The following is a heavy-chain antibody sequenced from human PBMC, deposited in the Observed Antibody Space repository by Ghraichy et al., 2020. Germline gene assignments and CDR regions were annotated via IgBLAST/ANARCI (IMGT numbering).Heavy chain of an antibody. D-gene: IGHD3-10*01. V-gene: IGHV1-46*01. Sequence: ASVKVSCKASGYTFTSYYMHWVRQAPGQGLEWMGIINPSGGSTSYAQKFQGRVTMTRDTSTSTVYMELSSLRSEDTAVYYCARDQYYYGSGSREVRYFDYWGQGTLVTVSS. CDR2: INPSGGST. CDR1: GYTFTSYY. CDR3: ARDQYYYGSGSREVRYFDY. J-gene: IGHJ4*02.